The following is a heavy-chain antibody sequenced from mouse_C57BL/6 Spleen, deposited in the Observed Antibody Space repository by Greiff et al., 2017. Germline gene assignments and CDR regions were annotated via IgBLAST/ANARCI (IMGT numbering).Heavy chain of an antibody. Sequence: EVQRVESGGGLVKPGGSLKLSCAASGFTFRDYGLHWVRQAPEKGLEWVAYISSGSITIYYADTVKGRFTISRDNAKNTLFLQMTSLRSEDTAMYYCARQVVARGYWYFDVWGTGTTVTVSS. CDR1: GFTFRDYG. J-gene: IGHJ1*03. CDR2: ISSGSITI. CDR3: ARQVVARGYWYFDV. D-gene: IGHD1-1*01. V-gene: IGHV5-17*01.